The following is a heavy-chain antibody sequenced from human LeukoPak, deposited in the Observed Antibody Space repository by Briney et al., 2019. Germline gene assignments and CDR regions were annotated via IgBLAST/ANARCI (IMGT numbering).Heavy chain of an antibody. Sequence: GRSLRLSCAASGFTFSSYGMNWVRQAPGKGLEWVAVISYDGSNKYYADSVKGRFTISRDNSKNTLYLQMNSLRAEDTAVYYCAKDRFFHDSSGFVYFQHWGQGTLVTVSS. D-gene: IGHD3-22*01. CDR1: GFTFSSYG. CDR2: ISYDGSNK. V-gene: IGHV3-30*18. CDR3: AKDRFFHDSSGFVYFQH. J-gene: IGHJ1*01.